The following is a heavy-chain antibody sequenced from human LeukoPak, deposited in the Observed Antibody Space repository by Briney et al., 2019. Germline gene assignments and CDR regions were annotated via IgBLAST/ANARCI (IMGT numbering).Heavy chain of an antibody. CDR1: GFTFSSYA. CDR2: ISSGSSAI. Sequence: GGSLRLSCAASGFTFSSYAMTWVRQAPGKGLEWVSIISSGSSAIFSADALKGRFTISRDDAKNLLYLDMNSLRAEDTAVYYCARGHTAETRPFDFWGQGTLVTASS. J-gene: IGHJ4*02. CDR3: ARGHTAETRPFDF. V-gene: IGHV3-21*01.